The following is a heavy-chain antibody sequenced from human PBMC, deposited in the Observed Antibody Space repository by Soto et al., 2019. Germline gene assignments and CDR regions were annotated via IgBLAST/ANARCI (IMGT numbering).Heavy chain of an antibody. CDR2: IGGRGGNA. J-gene: IGHJ5*02. D-gene: IGHD2-21*02. CDR3: AKARHSGDFAGSYDS. Sequence: GGSLRLSCAASGFSFIDYAINWVRQVPGRGLEYVAGIGGRGGNAFYADSMKGRFSISRDNSKNTVYLHMHNLRVDDSAMYYCAKARHSGDFAGSYDSWGQGTLVTVS. CDR1: GFSFIDYA. V-gene: IGHV3-23*01.